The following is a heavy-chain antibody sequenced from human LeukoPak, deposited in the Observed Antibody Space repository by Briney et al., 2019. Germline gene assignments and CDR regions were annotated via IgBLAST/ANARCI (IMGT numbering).Heavy chain of an antibody. V-gene: IGHV3-30-3*01. J-gene: IGHJ4*02. CDR1: GFIFNNYW. Sequence: GGSLRLSCAASGFIFNNYWMHWVRQAPGKGLEWVAVISYDGSNKYYADSVKGRFTISRDNSKNTLYLQMNSLRAEDTAVYYCARSGYYDRSGYPDYWGQGTLVTVS. CDR3: ARSGYYDRSGYPDY. D-gene: IGHD3-22*01. CDR2: ISYDGSNK.